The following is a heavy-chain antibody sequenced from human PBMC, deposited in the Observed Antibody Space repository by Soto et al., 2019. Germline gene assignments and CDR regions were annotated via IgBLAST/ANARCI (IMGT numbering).Heavy chain of an antibody. CDR2: IGGSGRTT. D-gene: IGHD3-22*01. V-gene: IGHV3-23*01. CDR3: AKSRYSDSSGDFYDY. Sequence: GGSLRLSCAASAFTFNNYAMSWVRQAPGKGLEWVSGIGGSGRTTYYADSVKGRFTISRDNSNNTLFLQMNSLRAEDTAVYYCAKSRYSDSSGDFYDYWGQGTLVTVS. CDR1: AFTFNNYA. J-gene: IGHJ4*02.